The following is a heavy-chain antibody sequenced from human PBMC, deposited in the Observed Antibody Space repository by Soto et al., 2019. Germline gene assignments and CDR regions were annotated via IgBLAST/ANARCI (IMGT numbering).Heavy chain of an antibody. CDR1: GYTFTSYG. Sequence: VKVSCKASGYTFTSYGISWVRQAPVQGLEWMGWISAYNGNTNYAQKLQGRVTMTTDTSTSTAYMELRSLRSDDTAAYYCASANKVVVTIDYCGQRPLVTVSS. J-gene: IGHJ4*02. CDR2: ISAYNGNT. CDR3: ASANKVVVTIDY. V-gene: IGHV1-18*01. D-gene: IGHD3-22*01.